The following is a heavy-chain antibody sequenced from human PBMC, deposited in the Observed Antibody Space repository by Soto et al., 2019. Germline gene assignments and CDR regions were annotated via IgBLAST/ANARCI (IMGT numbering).Heavy chain of an antibody. CDR2: TSSSGNS. CDR1: GGSISSGGYY. D-gene: IGHD2-2*01. J-gene: IGHJ3*02. V-gene: IGHV4-31*03. CDR3: ARVAVSGVVVPAAYAFDI. Sequence: QVQLQESRPGLVKPSQTLSLTCTVSGGSISSGGYYWSWIRQFPEKGLEWIEYTSSSGNSYYNPSLKSRLTISIDTSKNQFSLNLSSVTAADTAVYYCARVAVSGVVVPAAYAFDIWGQGTVVTVSP.